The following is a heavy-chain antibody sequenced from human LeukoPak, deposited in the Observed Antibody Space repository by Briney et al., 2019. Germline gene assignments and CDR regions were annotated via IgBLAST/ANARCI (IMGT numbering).Heavy chain of an antibody. V-gene: IGHV3-7*01. D-gene: IGHD3-22*01. CDR1: GFTFRNYW. CDR3: ARGFDSRFFND. J-gene: IGHJ4*02. CDR2: TKQDDSEK. Sequence: GGSLRLSCVDSGFTFRNYWMTWVRQAPGRGLEWVANTKQDDSEKFYVDSVKGRFSISRDNAKKILHLQMNSLRVEDTAVYYCARGFDSRFFNDWGQGTLVTVSS.